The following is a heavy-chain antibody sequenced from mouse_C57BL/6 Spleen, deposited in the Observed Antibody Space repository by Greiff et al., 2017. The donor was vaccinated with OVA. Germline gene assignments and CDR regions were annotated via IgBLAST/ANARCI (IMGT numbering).Heavy chain of an antibody. CDR2: IWSGGST. D-gene: IGHD2-5*01. CDR3: ARKWSNYGSMDY. J-gene: IGHJ4*01. CDR1: GFSLTSYG. V-gene: IGHV2-2*01. Sequence: QVQLQQSGPGLVQPSQSLSITCTVSGFSLTSYGVHWVRQSPGKGLEWLGVIWSGGSTDYNAAFISRLSISKDNSKCQVFFKMNSLQADDTAIYYCARKWSNYGSMDYWGQGTSVTVSS.